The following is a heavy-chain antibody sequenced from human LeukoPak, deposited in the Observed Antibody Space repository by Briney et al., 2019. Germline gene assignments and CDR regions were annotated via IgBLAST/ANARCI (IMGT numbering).Heavy chain of an antibody. V-gene: IGHV3-30*02. Sequence: GGSLRLSCAASGFTFSSYGMHWVRQAPGKGLEWVAFIRYDGSNKYYADSVKGRFTISRDNSKNTLYLQMNSLRAEDTAVYYCAKVKRVRGVSPPDYWGQGTLVTVSS. CDR3: AKVKRVRGVSPPDY. CDR1: GFTFSSYG. D-gene: IGHD3-10*01. CDR2: IRYDGSNK. J-gene: IGHJ4*02.